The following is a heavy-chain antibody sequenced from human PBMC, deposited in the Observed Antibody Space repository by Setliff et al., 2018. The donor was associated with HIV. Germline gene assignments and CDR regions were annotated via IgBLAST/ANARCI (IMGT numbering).Heavy chain of an antibody. J-gene: IGHJ5*02. CDR1: GGSISSSSYY. Sequence: ETLSLTCTVSGGSISSSSYYWGWIRQPPGKGLEWIGSIYYSGSTYYNPSLKSRVTISVDTSKNQFSLKLSSVTAADTAVYYCARGNNGYYYDSSGYYHWGQGTLVTVSS. D-gene: IGHD3-22*01. CDR2: IYYSGST. CDR3: ARGNNGYYYDSSGYYH. V-gene: IGHV4-39*01.